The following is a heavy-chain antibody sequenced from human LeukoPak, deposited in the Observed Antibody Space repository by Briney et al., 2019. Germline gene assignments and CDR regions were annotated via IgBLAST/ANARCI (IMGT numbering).Heavy chain of an antibody. J-gene: IGHJ4*02. V-gene: IGHV1-24*01. Sequence: ASVKVSCKVSGYTLTDLSMHWVWQAPGKGLEWMGGFDPEDGEGIFAEKFQGRVIMTEDTSTDTAYMELSSLTSEDTAVYYCSTLLSSNYLDHWGQGTLVTVAS. CDR3: STLLSSNYLDH. D-gene: IGHD2/OR15-2a*01. CDR2: FDPEDGEG. CDR1: GYTLTDLS.